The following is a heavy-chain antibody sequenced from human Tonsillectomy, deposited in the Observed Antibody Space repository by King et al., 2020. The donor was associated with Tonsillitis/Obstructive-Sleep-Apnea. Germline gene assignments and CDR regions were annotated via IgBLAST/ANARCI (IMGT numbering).Heavy chain of an antibody. D-gene: IGHD3-3*01. CDR2: ISYSGNT. CDR1: GDYINSYY. V-gene: IGHV4-59*01. J-gene: IGHJ4*02. Sequence: QLQESGPGLVKPSETLSLTCTVSGDYINSYYWSWIRQPPGKGLEWIGYISYSGNTNYNPSLKSRVTISIDTSKNQFSLKLRSVTAADTAVYYCAGSKGSGSYFDYWGQGTLVTVSS. CDR3: AGSKGSGSYFDY.